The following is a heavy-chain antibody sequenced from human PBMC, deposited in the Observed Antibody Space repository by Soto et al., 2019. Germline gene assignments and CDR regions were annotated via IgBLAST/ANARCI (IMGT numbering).Heavy chain of an antibody. CDR2: ISSNGGST. J-gene: IGHJ6*02. CDR3: AKGDGFDWSMDV. V-gene: IGHV3-64*04. Sequence: PGGSLRLSCSASGFTFSSYAMHWVRQAPGKGLEYVSAISSNGGSTYYADSVKGRFTISRDNSKNTLYLQMNSLRAEDTAVYYCAKGDGFDWSMDVWGQGTTVTVSS. CDR1: GFTFSSYA. D-gene: IGHD3-9*01.